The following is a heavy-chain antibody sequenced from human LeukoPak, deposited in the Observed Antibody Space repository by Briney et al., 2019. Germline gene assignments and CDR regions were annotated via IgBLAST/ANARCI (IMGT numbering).Heavy chain of an antibody. CDR1: GASITAHS. CDR2: IHGNGST. Sequence: SETLSLTCTVSGASITAHSWNWIRQPAGKALEWIGRIHGNGSTNYNPSLKSRVTMSLDTSKSQFSLKLPSVTAADTALYYCARDMVSTWPYFYTYYYLDVWGQGTTVAASS. CDR3: ARDMVSTWPYFYTYYYLDV. V-gene: IGHV4-4*07. J-gene: IGHJ6*03. D-gene: IGHD3-22*01.